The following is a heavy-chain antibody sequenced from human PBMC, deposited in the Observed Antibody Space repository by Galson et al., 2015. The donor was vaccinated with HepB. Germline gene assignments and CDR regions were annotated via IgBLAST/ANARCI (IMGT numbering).Heavy chain of an antibody. V-gene: IGHV3-30*18. J-gene: IGHJ4*02. Sequence: SLRLSCAASGFTFSNFGMHWVRQAPGKGLEWVAVISYDGRNKYYADSVKGRFTISRDNSKNTLYLQMDSLRAEDTAVYYCAKDLHHDYDGNKVRSHYFDYWGQGTLVTVSS. CDR2: ISYDGRNK. CDR1: GFTFSNFG. CDR3: AKDLHHDYDGNKVRSHYFDY. D-gene: IGHD4-23*01.